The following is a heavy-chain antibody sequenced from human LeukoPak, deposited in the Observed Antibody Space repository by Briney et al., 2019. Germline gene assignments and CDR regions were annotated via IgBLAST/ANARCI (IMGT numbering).Heavy chain of an antibody. Sequence: SETLSLTCTVSGGSISSYYWSWIRQPPGKGLEWIGYIYYSGSTNYNPSLKSRVIISVDTSKNQFSLKLSSVTAADTAVYYCARHGLGGVPLGDAFDIWGQGTMVTVSS. D-gene: IGHD3-16*01. CDR3: ARHGLGGVPLGDAFDI. V-gene: IGHV4-59*08. J-gene: IGHJ3*02. CDR1: GGSISSYY. CDR2: IYYSGST.